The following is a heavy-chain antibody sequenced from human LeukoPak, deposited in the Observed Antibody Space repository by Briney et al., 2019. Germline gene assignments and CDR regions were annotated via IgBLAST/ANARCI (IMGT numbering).Heavy chain of an antibody. J-gene: IGHJ4*02. CDR1: GGSFSGYY. D-gene: IGHD5-18*01. CDR2: INHSGST. Sequence: SETLSLTCAVYGGSFSGYYWSWIRQPPGKGLEWIGEINHSGSTNYNPSLKSRVTISVDTSKNQFSLKLSSVTAADTAVYYCAREGWIQLWSIRVKYFDYWGQGTLVTVSS. CDR3: AREGWIQLWSIRVKYFDY. V-gene: IGHV4-34*01.